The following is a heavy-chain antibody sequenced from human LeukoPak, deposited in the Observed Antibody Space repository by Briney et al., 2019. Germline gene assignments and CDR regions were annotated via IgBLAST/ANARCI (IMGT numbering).Heavy chain of an antibody. J-gene: IGHJ5*02. CDR3: ARAGGYCSGGSCYRGYSWFDP. Sequence: GGSLRLSCAASGFTFSSSGMHWVRQAPGKGLEWVAVILYNGSNKYYADSVKGRFTISRDNSKNTLYLQMNSLRVEDTAVYYCARAGGYCSGGSCYRGYSWFDPWGQGTLVTVST. D-gene: IGHD2-15*01. CDR2: ILYNGSNK. CDR1: GFTFSSSG. V-gene: IGHV3-33*01.